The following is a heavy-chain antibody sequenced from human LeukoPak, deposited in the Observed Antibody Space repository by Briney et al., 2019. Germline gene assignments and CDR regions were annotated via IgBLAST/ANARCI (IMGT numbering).Heavy chain of an antibody. CDR3: AKGWSKNYFDY. V-gene: IGHV3-23*01. J-gene: IGHJ4*02. CDR1: GFTFNSYA. CDR2: ISGSGGST. Sequence: GGSLRHSCAASGFTFNSYAVSWVRQAPGKGLEWVSAISGSGGSTYYADSVKGRFTISRDNSKNTLYLQMNSLRPEDTAVYYCAKGWSKNYFDYWGQGTLVTVSS.